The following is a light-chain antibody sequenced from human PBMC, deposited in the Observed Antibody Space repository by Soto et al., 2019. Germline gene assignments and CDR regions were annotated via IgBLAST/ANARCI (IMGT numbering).Light chain of an antibody. V-gene: IGKV3D-15*01. CDR2: DIF. CDR1: QSVGSD. CDR3: KQYNSWPLT. J-gene: IGKJ4*01. Sequence: EIVITHAPDTLSGYLGARATLSCRARQSVGSDLAWYQQKPGQAPWLVIYDIFTRATGVPTRISGSGSGTEFTLTISSRQSEDVAVYYCKQYNSWPLTFGAGNKVDIK.